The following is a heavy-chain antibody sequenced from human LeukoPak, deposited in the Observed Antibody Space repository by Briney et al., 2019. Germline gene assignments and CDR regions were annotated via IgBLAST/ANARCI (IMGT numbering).Heavy chain of an antibody. CDR2: VSGGSSNT. Sequence: GGSLRLCCVASGFTFSNYAMSWVRQASGKGLEWVSAVSGGSSNTYYADSVKGRFTISRDNSKNTLYLQMNSLRADDTAIYYCAKEASGYSFSDWWGQGTLVTVSS. V-gene: IGHV3-23*01. D-gene: IGHD1-26*01. CDR1: GFTFSNYA. J-gene: IGHJ4*02. CDR3: AKEASGYSFSDW.